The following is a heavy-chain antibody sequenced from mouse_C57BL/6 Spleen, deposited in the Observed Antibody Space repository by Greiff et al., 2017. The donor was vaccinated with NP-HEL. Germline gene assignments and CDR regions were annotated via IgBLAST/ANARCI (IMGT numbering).Heavy chain of an antibody. CDR2: INPSTGGT. Sequence: VQLQQSGPELVKPGASVKISCKASGYSFTGYYMNWVKQSPEKSLEWIGEINPSTGGTTYNQKFQAKATLTVDKSSSTAYMQLKSLTSEDSAVYYCARRRGNWDYYAMDYWGQGTSVTVSS. D-gene: IGHD4-1*01. CDR1: GYSFTGYY. V-gene: IGHV1-42*01. J-gene: IGHJ4*01. CDR3: ARRRGNWDYYAMDY.